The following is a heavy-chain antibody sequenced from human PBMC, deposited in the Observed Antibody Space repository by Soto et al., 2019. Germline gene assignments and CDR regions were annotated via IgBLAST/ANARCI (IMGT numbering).Heavy chain of an antibody. Sequence: QLQLQESGPGLVKPSETLSLTCTVSGGSISSSSYYWGWIRQPPGKGLEWIGSIYYSGSTCYNPSLKSRVTISVDTSKNQFSLKLSSVTAADTAVYYCARHGPGGSYSDYWGQGTLVTVSS. CDR3: ARHGPGGSYSDY. D-gene: IGHD1-26*01. CDR1: GGSISSSSYY. V-gene: IGHV4-39*01. CDR2: IYYSGST. J-gene: IGHJ4*02.